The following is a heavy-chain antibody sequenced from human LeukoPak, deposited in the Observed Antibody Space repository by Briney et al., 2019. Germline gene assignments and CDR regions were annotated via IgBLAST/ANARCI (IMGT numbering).Heavy chain of an antibody. CDR1: GYTFTSYV. CDR2: ISAYIGNT. CDR3: ARDGRLSGGYCSSTSCYRIGQGDY. D-gene: IGHD2-2*01. J-gene: IGHJ4*02. V-gene: IGHV1-18*01. Sequence: GASVKVSCKASGYTFTSYVISWVGRALGQGLDWMGCISAYIGNTNYAQKLQGRVTMTTDTSTSTAYMELRSLRSDDTAVYYCARDGRLSGGYCSSTSCYRIGQGDYWGQGTLVTVSS.